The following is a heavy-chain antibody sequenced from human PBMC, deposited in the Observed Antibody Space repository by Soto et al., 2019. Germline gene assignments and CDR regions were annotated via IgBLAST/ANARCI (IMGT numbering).Heavy chain of an antibody. CDR3: ARQRAWYGEWAYDI. Sequence: SDTLXLTCTVSGDSSSGFIFYWGWTRQLPGKGLEWIGSINYSGHTYYSPSLKSRVTISVDPSRNQFSLDLSSVTAADSAVYYCARQRAWYGEWAYDIWGQGTMVTVSS. D-gene: IGHD3-10*01. V-gene: IGHV4-39*01. CDR1: GDSSSGFIFY. CDR2: INYSGHT. J-gene: IGHJ3*02.